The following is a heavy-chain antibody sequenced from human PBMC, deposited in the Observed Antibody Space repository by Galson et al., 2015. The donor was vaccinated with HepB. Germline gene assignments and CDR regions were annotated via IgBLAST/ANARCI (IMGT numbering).Heavy chain of an antibody. D-gene: IGHD2-15*01. V-gene: IGHV3-23*01. Sequence: SLRLSCAASGFTFSSYAMSWVRQAPGKGLEWVSAISGSGGSTYYADSVKGRFTISRDNSKNTLYLQMNSLRAEDTAVYYCAKDGMGSPREDWFDPWGQGTLVTVSS. CDR2: ISGSGGST. CDR3: AKDGMGSPREDWFDP. J-gene: IGHJ5*02. CDR1: GFTFSSYA.